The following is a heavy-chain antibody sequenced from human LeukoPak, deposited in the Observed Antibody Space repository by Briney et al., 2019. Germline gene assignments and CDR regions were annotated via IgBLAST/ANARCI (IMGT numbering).Heavy chain of an antibody. D-gene: IGHD3-10*01. V-gene: IGHV3-7*01. CDR2: IKQDGSEK. CDR1: GFTFSSYW. J-gene: IGHJ5*02. CDR3: ARDRYSYYGSGSYKNWFDP. Sequence: GGSLRLSCAASGFTFSSYWMSWVRQAPGKGLEWVANIKQDGSEKYYVDSVKGRFTISRDNAKNSLYLQMNSLRAEDTAVYYCARDRYSYYGSGSYKNWFDPWGQGTLVTVSS.